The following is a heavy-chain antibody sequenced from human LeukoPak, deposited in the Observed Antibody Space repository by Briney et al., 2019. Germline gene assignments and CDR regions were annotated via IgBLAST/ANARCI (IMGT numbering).Heavy chain of an antibody. CDR3: ASQTIVGASPFDY. V-gene: IGHV4-38-2*01. J-gene: IGHJ4*02. CDR2: IYHSGTT. D-gene: IGHD1-26*01. Sequence: SETLSLTCAVSGYSISSGYYWGWIRQPPGKGLEWIGIIYHSGTTYYNPSLKSRVTISVDTSKSQFSLKLRSVTAADTAVYYCASQTIVGASPFDYWGQGTLVTVSS. CDR1: GYSISSGYY.